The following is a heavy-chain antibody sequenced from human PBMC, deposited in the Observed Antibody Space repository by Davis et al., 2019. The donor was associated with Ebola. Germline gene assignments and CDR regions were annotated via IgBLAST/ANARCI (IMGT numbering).Heavy chain of an antibody. CDR3: AARYGDYAPIDY. Sequence: GESLKISCAASGFTFSSYSMNWVRQAPGKGLEWVSSISSSSSYIYYADSVKGRFTISRGNAKNSLYLQMNSLRAEDTAVYYCAARYGDYAPIDYWGQGTLVTVSS. CDR2: ISSSSSYI. CDR1: GFTFSSYS. D-gene: IGHD4-17*01. V-gene: IGHV3-21*01. J-gene: IGHJ4*02.